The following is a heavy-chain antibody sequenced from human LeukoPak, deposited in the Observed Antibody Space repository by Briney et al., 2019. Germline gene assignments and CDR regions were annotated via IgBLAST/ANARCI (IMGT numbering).Heavy chain of an antibody. CDR3: ATDPFTYYYGSGDAFDI. CDR1: GYTLTELS. J-gene: IGHJ3*02. CDR2: FDPEDGET. Sequence: ASVKVSCKVSGYTLTELSMHWVRQAPGKGLEWMGRFDPEDGETSYAQKFQGRVTMTEDTSTDTAYMELSSLRSEDTAVYYCATDPFTYYYGSGDAFDIWGQGTMVTVSS. V-gene: IGHV1-24*01. D-gene: IGHD3-10*01.